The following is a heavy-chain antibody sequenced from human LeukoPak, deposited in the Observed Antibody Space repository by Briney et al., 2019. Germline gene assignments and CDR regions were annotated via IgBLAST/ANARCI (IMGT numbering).Heavy chain of an antibody. V-gene: IGHV3-33*08. J-gene: IGHJ4*02. CDR2: IWYDGSKE. CDR3: ARVIGWSLFDC. CDR1: GFTFRSYW. Sequence: GGSLRLSCAASGFTFRSYWMHWVRQAPGKGLEWVAVIWYDGSKEYLADSVKGRFTISRDNSKNTVYLQMNSLKTEDTAVYYCARVIGWSLFDCWGQGTLVTVSS. D-gene: IGHD2-15*01.